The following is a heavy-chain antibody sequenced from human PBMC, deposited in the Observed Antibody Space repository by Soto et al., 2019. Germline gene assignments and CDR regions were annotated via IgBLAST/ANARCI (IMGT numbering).Heavy chain of an antibody. Sequence: EVQLVESGGGLVQPGRSLRLSCAASGFTFDDYAMHWVRQAPGKGLEWVSGISWNSDSIGYADSVKGRFTISRDNAKNSLYLQMNSLRDEDTALYYCAKDMGRYCSGGSCSSAFDYWGQGTLVTVSS. CDR3: AKDMGRYCSGGSCSSAFDY. V-gene: IGHV3-9*01. J-gene: IGHJ4*02. CDR2: ISWNSDSI. D-gene: IGHD2-15*01. CDR1: GFTFDDYA.